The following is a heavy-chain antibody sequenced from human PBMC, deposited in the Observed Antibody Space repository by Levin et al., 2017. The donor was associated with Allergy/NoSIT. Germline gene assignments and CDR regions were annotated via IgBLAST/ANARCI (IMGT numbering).Heavy chain of an antibody. CDR1: GFTFSGYW. Sequence: PGESLKISCAASGFTFSGYWMSWVRQAPGKGLVWISYINPDGSRTDNADPVKGRFTISRDNAKNTLDLQMNSLRAEDTAVYYCARANLNAFDIWGQGTMVTVSS. CDR3: ARANLNAFDI. D-gene: IGHD3-9*01. J-gene: IGHJ3*02. V-gene: IGHV3-74*01. CDR2: INPDGSRT.